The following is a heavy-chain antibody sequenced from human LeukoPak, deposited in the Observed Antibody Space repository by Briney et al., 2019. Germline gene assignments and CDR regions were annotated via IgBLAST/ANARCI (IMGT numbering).Heavy chain of an antibody. V-gene: IGHV3-23*01. J-gene: IGHJ4*02. Sequence: GGSLRLSCAASEFTFSSYAMSWVRQAPGKGLEWVSSISSSGGSTYYADSVKGRFTISRDNSKSTLYLQMNSLRAEDTAVYYCAKDVMPYYYDSSGYYTPHRPQYYFDYWGQGTLVTVSS. CDR3: AKDVMPYYYDSSGYYTPHRPQYYFDY. D-gene: IGHD3-22*01. CDR1: EFTFSSYA. CDR2: ISSSGGST.